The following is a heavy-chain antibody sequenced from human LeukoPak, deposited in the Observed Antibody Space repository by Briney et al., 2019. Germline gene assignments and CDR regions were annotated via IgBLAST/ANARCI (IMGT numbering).Heavy chain of an antibody. Sequence: PGGSLRLSCAASGFTFSDSYMSWIRQAPGKGLEWLSFISSGGSPIKYADSVKGRFTISRDDAKNSLYLQMNSLRADDTAVYYCAKDYQWGFDYWGQGTLVTVSS. CDR3: AKDYQWGFDY. V-gene: IGHV3-11*04. CDR2: ISSGGSPI. D-gene: IGHD1-26*01. J-gene: IGHJ4*02. CDR1: GFTFSDSY.